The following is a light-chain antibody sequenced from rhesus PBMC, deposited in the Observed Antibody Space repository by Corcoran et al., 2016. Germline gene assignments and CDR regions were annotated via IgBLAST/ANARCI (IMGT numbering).Light chain of an antibody. J-gene: IGKJ4*01. V-gene: IGKV3-42*03. Sequence: EIVMTQSPATLSLSPGERATLSCRASQSVSSSLAWYQQTPGQAPRLLIYGTARRATGIPARVRGRGSGTEFTLTISSLEPEDFAVYYCQQYSNWPLTVGGGTKVEIK. CDR2: GTA. CDR3: QQYSNWPLT. CDR1: QSVSSS.